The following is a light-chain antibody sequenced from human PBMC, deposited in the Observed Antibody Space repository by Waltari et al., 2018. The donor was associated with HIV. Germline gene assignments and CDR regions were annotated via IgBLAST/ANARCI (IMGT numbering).Light chain of an antibody. J-gene: IGLJ3*02. CDR3: SSYSSSSTVL. CDR1: SSDVGGYNY. V-gene: IGLV2-14*01. CDR2: EVS. Sequence: QSALTQPASVSGSPGQSITISCTGTSSDVGGYNYVSWYQQHPGKAPKLMIYEVSNRPSGVSNLFSGSKSGNTASLNISGLQAEDEADYCCSSYSSSSTVLFGGGTKLTVL.